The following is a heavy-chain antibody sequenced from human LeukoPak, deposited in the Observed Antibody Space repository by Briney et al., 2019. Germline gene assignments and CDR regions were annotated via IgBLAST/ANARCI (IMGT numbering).Heavy chain of an antibody. CDR1: RCTFSSYS. CDR2: ISSSSSYI. J-gene: IGHJ5*02. Sequence: GGSLRLSCAASRCTFSSYSMHWVPQSPLKGLESVSSISSSSSYIYYGDSVKGRFTISRDNAKNSLYLQMTSLRAEDTAVYYCARHLGYYYDSSVNWFDPWGQGTLVTVSS. D-gene: IGHD3-22*01. V-gene: IGHV3-21*01. CDR3: ARHLGYYYDSSVNWFDP.